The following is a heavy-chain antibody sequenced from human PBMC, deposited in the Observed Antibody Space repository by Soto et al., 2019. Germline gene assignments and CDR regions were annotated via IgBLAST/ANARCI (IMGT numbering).Heavy chain of an antibody. CDR2: IYYSGST. CDR3: ARNLPSHLYGDYGGMAG. V-gene: IGHV4-31*03. D-gene: IGHD4-17*01. CDR1: GGSISSGGYY. Sequence: QVQLQESGPGLVKPSQTLSLTCTVSGGSISSGGYYWSWIRQHPGKGLEWIGYIYYSGSTYYNPSLKSRVTISVDTSKNQFSLKLSSVTAADTAVYYCARNLPSHLYGDYGGMAGWGQGTTVTVSS. J-gene: IGHJ6*02.